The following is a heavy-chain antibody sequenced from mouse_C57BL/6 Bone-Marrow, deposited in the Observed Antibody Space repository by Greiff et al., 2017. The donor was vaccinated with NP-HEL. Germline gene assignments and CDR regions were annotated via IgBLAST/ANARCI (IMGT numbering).Heavy chain of an antibody. J-gene: IGHJ3*01. D-gene: IGHD1-1*01. CDR3: TSGLRFYAY. CDR2: ICRGGDYI. Sequence: EVLLVESGDGLVKPGGSLKLSCAASGFTFSSYAMSWVRQTPEKRLEWVAYICRGGDYIYYADTVKGRSTISRDNARNTLYMQMSSLKSEDTAMYYSTSGLRFYAYWGQGTLVTVSA. CDR1: GFTFSSYA. V-gene: IGHV5-9-1*02.